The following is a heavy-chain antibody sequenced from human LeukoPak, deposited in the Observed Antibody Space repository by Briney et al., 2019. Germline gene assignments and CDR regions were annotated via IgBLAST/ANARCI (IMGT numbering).Heavy chain of an antibody. J-gene: IGHJ4*02. CDR2: IAHHGSNK. CDR1: GFTFSRNA. V-gene: IGHV3-30*02. D-gene: IGHD2-8*02. CDR3: AKDGSWSCTD. Sequence: GGSLRLSCAASGFTFSRNAIHWVRQGPGKGLEWVSYIAHHGSNKYYADSLKGRFTISRDNSKRTLYLQMNSPRADDRAVYYCAKDGSWSCTDWGQGTLVTVSS.